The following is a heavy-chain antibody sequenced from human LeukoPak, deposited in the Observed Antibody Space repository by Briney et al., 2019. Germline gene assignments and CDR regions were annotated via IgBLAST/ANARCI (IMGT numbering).Heavy chain of an antibody. CDR2: ISYDGSNT. CDR3: ARGSPRIAAAGTGAFDI. CDR1: GFAFNNYG. D-gene: IGHD6-13*01. V-gene: IGHV3-30*03. J-gene: IGHJ3*02. Sequence: GGSLRLSCAASGFAFNNYGIHWVRQAPGKGLEWVAVISYDGSNTYYADSVRGRFTMSRDNSKNTLYLQMNSLRAKDTAVYYCARGSPRIAAAGTGAFDIWGQGTMVTVSS.